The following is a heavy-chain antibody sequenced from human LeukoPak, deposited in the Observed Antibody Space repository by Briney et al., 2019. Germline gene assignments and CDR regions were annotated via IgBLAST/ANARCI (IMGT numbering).Heavy chain of an antibody. CDR2: INPKSGGT. CDR1: GGTFSSYA. D-gene: IGHD1-26*01. CDR3: ARETYNGRHYYFDY. V-gene: IGHV1-2*06. J-gene: IGHJ4*02. Sequence: ASVKVSCKASGGTFSSYAISWVRQAPGQGLEWMGRINPKSGGTNHAQKFQGRVTMTRDTSISTAYMELSSLRSDDTAVYFCARETYNGRHYYFDYWGQGTLVTVSS.